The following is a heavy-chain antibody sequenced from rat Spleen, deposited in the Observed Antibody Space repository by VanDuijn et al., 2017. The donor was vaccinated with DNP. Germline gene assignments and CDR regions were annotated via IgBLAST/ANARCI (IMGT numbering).Heavy chain of an antibody. J-gene: IGHJ3*01. CDR2: ITSSVGST. Sequence: EVQLVESGGGLVQPGRSLKLSCAASGFTFSAYYMAWVRQAPAKGLEWVASITSSVGSTYYPDSVKGRFTISRDNAKNTLYLQMNSLRSEDTATYYCATLTTEGIVRIPWFAYWGQGTLVTVSS. D-gene: IGHD1-11*01. CDR1: GFTFSAYY. V-gene: IGHV5-27*01. CDR3: ATLTTEGIVRIPWFAY.